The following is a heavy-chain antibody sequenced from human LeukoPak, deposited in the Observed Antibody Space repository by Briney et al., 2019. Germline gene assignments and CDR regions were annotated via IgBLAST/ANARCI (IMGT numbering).Heavy chain of an antibody. D-gene: IGHD6-6*01. CDR2: ISSSGNTI. CDR1: EFTFTSYE. CDR3: ARGPSIAARYDAFDI. J-gene: IGHJ3*02. V-gene: IGHV3-48*03. Sequence: GGSLRLSCAASEFTFTSYELNWVRQAPGKGLEWVSYISSSGNTISYSDSVKGRFTISRDNAKNSLYLQVISLRAEDTAVYYCARGPSIAARYDAFDIWGQGTMVTVSS.